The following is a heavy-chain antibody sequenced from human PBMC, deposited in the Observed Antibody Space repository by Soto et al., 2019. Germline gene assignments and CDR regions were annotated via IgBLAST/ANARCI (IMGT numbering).Heavy chain of an antibody. J-gene: IGHJ4*02. CDR3: AGSSDDGRDY. CDR2: ISSSSYYI. V-gene: IGHV3-21*01. Sequence: VQLVESGGGLVKPGGSLRLSCAASEFTLSDFSMNWVRQAPGEGLEWVSSISSSSYYIYYAESVKGRFTISRDNAKNSLSLQMNSLRAEDTAVYYCAGSSDDGRDYWGQGTLVTVSS. CDR1: EFTLSDFS. D-gene: IGHD3-10*01.